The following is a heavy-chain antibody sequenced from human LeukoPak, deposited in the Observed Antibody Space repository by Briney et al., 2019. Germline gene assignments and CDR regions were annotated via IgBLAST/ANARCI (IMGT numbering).Heavy chain of an antibody. D-gene: IGHD6-19*01. J-gene: IGHJ4*02. Sequence: PGGSLRLSCAASGFTFSSYGMSWVRQAPGKGLEWVSAISGSGGSTYYADSVKGRFTISRDNSKNTLYLQMNSLRAEGTAVYYCAKDGQWLVSDFDYWGQGTLVTVSS. CDR2: ISGSGGST. CDR1: GFTFSSYG. CDR3: AKDGQWLVSDFDY. V-gene: IGHV3-23*01.